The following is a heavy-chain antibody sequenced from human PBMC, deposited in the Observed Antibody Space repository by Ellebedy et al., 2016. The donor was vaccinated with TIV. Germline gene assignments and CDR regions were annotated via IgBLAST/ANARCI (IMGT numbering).Heavy chain of an antibody. D-gene: IGHD6-19*01. CDR3: ARVRGGVPVAGDVFDL. J-gene: IGHJ3*01. V-gene: IGHV3-74*03. CDR2: IDGDGSTT. Sequence: GESLKISCAASGYSFSGYCMHWVRQAPGKGLVWVSRIDGDGSTTTYADSVKGRFTISRDDAKKTLYLQMNSLRDEDTAVYYCARVRGGVPVAGDVFDLWGQGTMVIVSS. CDR1: GYSFSGYC.